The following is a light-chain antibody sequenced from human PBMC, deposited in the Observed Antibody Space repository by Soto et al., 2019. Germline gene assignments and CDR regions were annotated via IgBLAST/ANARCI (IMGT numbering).Light chain of an antibody. CDR1: QSVSNY. CDR3: QQHNQWPIT. CDR2: YIS. Sequence: ENVLTQSPGTLSLSPGERATLSCRASQSVSNYLAWYQQKPGQAPRLLIYYISMRATGIPARFSGSGSGTEFTLTINSLQSEDSAVYYCQQHNQWPITFGQGTRLEIK. V-gene: IGKV3-11*01. J-gene: IGKJ5*01.